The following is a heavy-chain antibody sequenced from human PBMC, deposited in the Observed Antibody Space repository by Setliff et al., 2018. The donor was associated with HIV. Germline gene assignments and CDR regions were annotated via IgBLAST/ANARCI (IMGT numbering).Heavy chain of an antibody. J-gene: IGHJ4*02. CDR2: IKQDGSER. CDR3: ARRMYRYSSGWSFDY. CDR1: GFTFNTYW. D-gene: IGHD6-19*01. V-gene: IGHV3-7*01. Sequence: AGGSLRLSCAASGFTFNTYWMSWVRQAPGMRPEWVANIKQDGSERYYVDSVKGRFSISRDNANNSLHLQMNSLRAEDTAVYYCARRMYRYSSGWSFDYWGQGALVTVSS.